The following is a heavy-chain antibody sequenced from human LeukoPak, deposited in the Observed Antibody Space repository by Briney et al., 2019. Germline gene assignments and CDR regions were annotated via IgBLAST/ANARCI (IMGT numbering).Heavy chain of an antibody. Sequence: PSETLSLTCTVSGGSISSYYWSWIRQPAGKGLEWIGRIYASGSTDYNPSLKSRVTISLDTSKNQFSLKLNSVTAADTAVYYCARKGDVWGKGTTVTVSP. CDR1: GGSISSYY. V-gene: IGHV4-4*07. CDR2: IYASGST. J-gene: IGHJ6*04. CDR3: ARKGDV.